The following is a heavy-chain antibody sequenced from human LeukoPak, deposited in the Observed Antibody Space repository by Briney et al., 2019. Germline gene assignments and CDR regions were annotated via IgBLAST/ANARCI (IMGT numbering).Heavy chain of an antibody. CDR3: AKGDSSGWSVVAMDV. J-gene: IGHJ6*02. D-gene: IGHD6-19*01. Sequence: PGGNLRLSCAASGFTVDSNWMHWGPQAPGKGLKWGSLLSMDSGIPSYADSVKGPFTIIRYNTKNSLHLHTNSLRAEDTAFYYCAKGDSSGWSVVAMDVWGQGTTITVSS. CDR2: LSMDSGIP. CDR1: GFTVDSNW. V-gene: IGHV3-43*02.